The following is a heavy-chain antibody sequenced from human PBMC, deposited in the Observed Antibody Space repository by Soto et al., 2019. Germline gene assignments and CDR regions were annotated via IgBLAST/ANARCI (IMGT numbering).Heavy chain of an antibody. CDR2: IYYSGST. CDR3: ARQGVTTFGYFDY. J-gene: IGHJ4*02. Sequence: SETLSLTCTVSGGSISSYYWSWIRQPPGKGLEWIGSIYYSGSTYYNPSLKSRVTISVDTSKNQFSLKLSSVTAADTGVYYCARQGVTTFGYFDYWGQGTLVTVSS. V-gene: IGHV4-39*01. D-gene: IGHD4-17*01. CDR1: GGSISSYY.